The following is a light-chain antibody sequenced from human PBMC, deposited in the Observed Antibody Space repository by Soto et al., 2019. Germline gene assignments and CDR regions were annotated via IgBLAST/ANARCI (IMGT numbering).Light chain of an antibody. V-gene: IGLV2-14*03. CDR1: SSDVGGYNY. CDR2: DVN. CDR3: SSSSSSSTLVV. J-gene: IGLJ2*01. Sequence: QSALTQPASMSGSPGQSITISCTGTSSDVGGYNYVSWYRQHPGKAPKLMIYDVNNRPSVVSNRFAGSKSGNTASLTISGIQAEDEADYYCSSSSSSSTLVVFGGGTKLTVL.